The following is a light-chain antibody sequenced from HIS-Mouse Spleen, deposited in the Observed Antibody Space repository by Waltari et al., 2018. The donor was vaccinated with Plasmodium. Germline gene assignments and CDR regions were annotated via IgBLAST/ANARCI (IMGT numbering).Light chain of an antibody. V-gene: IGLV1-51*01. Sequence: QSVLTQPPSVSAAPGQKVTISCPGRSSNIGNNYVSWYQQLPGTAPKLLIYDNNKRPSGIPARFSGSKSGTSATLGITGLQTGDEADYYCGTWDSSLSAGVFGGGTKLTVL. J-gene: IGLJ3*02. CDR1: SSNIGNNY. CDR3: GTWDSSLSAGV. CDR2: DNN.